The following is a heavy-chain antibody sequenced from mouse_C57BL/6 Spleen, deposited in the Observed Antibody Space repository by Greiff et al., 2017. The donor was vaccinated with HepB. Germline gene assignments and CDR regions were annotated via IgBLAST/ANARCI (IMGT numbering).Heavy chain of an antibody. D-gene: IGHD2-3*01. Sequence: EVKLQESGAELVRPGASVKLSCTASGFNIKDDYMHWVKQRPEQGLEWIGWIDPENGDTEYASKFQGKATITADTSSNTAYLQLSSLTSEDTAVYYCTTMVTPGFAYWGQGTLVTVSA. CDR1: GFNIKDDY. V-gene: IGHV14-4*01. CDR3: TTMVTPGFAY. CDR2: IDPENGDT. J-gene: IGHJ3*01.